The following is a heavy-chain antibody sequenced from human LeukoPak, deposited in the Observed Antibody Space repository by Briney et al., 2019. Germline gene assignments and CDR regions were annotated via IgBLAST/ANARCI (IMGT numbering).Heavy chain of an antibody. CDR2: IYYSGTT. J-gene: IGHJ4*02. V-gene: IGHV4-59*01. Sequence: SETLSLTCTVSSGSISSYYWSWIRQPPGKGLEWIGYIYYSGTTNYNPSLKSRVTISVDTSKNQFSLKLSSVTAADTAVYYCARGVYIAAAQYAYWGQGTLVTVSS. CDR1: SGSISSYY. D-gene: IGHD6-13*01. CDR3: ARGVYIAAAQYAY.